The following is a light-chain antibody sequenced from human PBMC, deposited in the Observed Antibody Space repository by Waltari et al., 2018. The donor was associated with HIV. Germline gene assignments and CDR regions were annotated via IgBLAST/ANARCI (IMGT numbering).Light chain of an antibody. Sequence: QAGLTQPPSVSKDLRQTATLTCTGNSNNVGNQGAAWLQRHQGHPPKLLSYRNNNRPSGISERFSASRSGNTASLTITGLQPEDEADYYCSTWDSSLSAWAFGGGTKLTVL. CDR1: SNNVGNQG. CDR3: STWDSSLSAWA. J-gene: IGLJ3*02. CDR2: RNN. V-gene: IGLV10-54*04.